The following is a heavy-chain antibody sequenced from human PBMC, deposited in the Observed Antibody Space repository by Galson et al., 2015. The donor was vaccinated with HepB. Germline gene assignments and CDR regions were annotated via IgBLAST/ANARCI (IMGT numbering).Heavy chain of an antibody. Sequence: PALVKPTQTLTLTCTFSGFSLSTSGVGVGWIRQPPGKAPEWLALIYWDDDKRYSPSLKSRLTITKDTSKNQVVLTMTNMDPVDTATYYCAHRPPDSSGWCDAFDIWGQGTMVTVSS. CDR1: GFSLSTSGVG. D-gene: IGHD6-19*01. CDR3: AHRPPDSSGWCDAFDI. CDR2: IYWDDDK. J-gene: IGHJ3*02. V-gene: IGHV2-5*02.